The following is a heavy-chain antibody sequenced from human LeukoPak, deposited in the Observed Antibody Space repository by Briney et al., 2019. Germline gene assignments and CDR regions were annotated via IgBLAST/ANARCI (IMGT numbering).Heavy chain of an antibody. Sequence: RSGGSLRLSCAASGFTFSDYYMSWVRQAPGKGLEWVSAISGSGGSTYYADSVKGRFTISRDNSKNTLYLQMNSLRAEDTAVYYCAKLPGIAAGGVLFGAFDIWGQGTMVTVSS. CDR3: AKLPGIAAGGVLFGAFDI. D-gene: IGHD6-13*01. CDR1: GFTFSDYY. CDR2: ISGSGGST. J-gene: IGHJ3*02. V-gene: IGHV3-23*01.